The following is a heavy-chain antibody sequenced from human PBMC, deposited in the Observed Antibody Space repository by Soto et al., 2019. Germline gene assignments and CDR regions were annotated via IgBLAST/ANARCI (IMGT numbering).Heavy chain of an antibody. CDR3: ARGGHVVVVTAALDY. V-gene: IGHV1-46*01. CDR2: VNPSGGHT. D-gene: IGHD2-21*02. Sequence: QVQLMQSGAEVKKPGASVKVSCKASGDTFTNYYIHWVRQAPGQGLEWMGTVNPSGGHTTYAQHFLVRVTIPRATSTGTLYMELTSLTSDDTAVYYCARGGHVVVVTAALDYWGQGTLVTVSS. J-gene: IGHJ4*02. CDR1: GDTFTNYY.